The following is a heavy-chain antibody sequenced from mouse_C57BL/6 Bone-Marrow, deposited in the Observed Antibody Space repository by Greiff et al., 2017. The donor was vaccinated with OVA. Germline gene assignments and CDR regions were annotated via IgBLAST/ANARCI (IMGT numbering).Heavy chain of an antibody. V-gene: IGHV1-64*01. CDR2: IHPNSGST. CDR1: GYTFTSYW. J-gene: IGHJ2*01. Sequence: VQLQQSGAELVKPGASVKLSCKASGYTFTSYWMHWVKQRPGQGLEWIGMIHPNSGSTNYNEKFKSKATLTVDKSSSTAYMQLSSLTSEDSAVYYCAREGFITTVVAEDYWGQGTTLTVSS. D-gene: IGHD1-1*01. CDR3: AREGFITTVVAEDY.